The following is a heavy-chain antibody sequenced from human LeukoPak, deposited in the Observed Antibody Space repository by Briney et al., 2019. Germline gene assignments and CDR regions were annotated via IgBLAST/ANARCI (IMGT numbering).Heavy chain of an antibody. D-gene: IGHD6-19*01. CDR2: ISYDVTYT. CDR1: GFTFSDHD. J-gene: IGHJ3*02. CDR3: VKDLGAQWLHAFHI. V-gene: IGHV3-30*18. Sequence: GGSLRLSCAASGFTFSDHDMHWVRQPPGKGLEWVGVISYDVTYTYYTDSVKGRFTISRDNSNSTLYLQMNSLRHDDTAVYFCVKDLGAQWLHAFHIWGQGTLVTVSS.